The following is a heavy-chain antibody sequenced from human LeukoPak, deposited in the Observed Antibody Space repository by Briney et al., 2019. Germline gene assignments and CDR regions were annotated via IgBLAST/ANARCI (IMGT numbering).Heavy chain of an antibody. CDR2: IFYSGNT. D-gene: IGHD3-9*01. CDR1: SGSVSNSHYY. Sequence: IPSETLSLTCTVSSGSVSNSHYYWAWVRQPPGKGLEWLGSIFYSGNTHYNPSLKSPVTISIDTSKNQFSLKVSSVTAADTAIYYCARDLSFDWFPYYFDYWGQGILVTVSS. J-gene: IGHJ4*02. V-gene: IGHV4-39*07. CDR3: ARDLSFDWFPYYFDY.